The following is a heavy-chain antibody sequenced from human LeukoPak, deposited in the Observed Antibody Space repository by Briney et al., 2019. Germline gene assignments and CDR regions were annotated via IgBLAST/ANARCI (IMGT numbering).Heavy chain of an antibody. CDR3: TRVRVGPTYYFDY. D-gene: IGHD1-26*01. Sequence: GGSLRLSCTTSGFTFRNYAMGWVRQAPGKGLEGVGFIGSTTYGGTTQSAAAVKGRFTISRDDSRSIAYLQMNSLKTEDTAFYYCTRVRVGPTYYFDYWGRGTLVTVSS. V-gene: IGHV3-49*04. CDR1: GFTFRNYA. CDR2: IGSTTYGGTT. J-gene: IGHJ4*02.